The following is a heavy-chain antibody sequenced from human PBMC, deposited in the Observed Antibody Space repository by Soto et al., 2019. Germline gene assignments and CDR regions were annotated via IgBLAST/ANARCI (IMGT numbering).Heavy chain of an antibody. CDR1: GFPFSSYV. D-gene: IGHD4-4*01. J-gene: IGHJ4*02. CDR3: AKDSNKYSSSLRGRYFDY. Sequence: GSLRLSCAASGFPFSSYVMSWVRQAPGKGLEWVSGITGGGSNTFYADSVKGRFTISRDNSKNTLFLQMNSLGAEDTAVYYCAKDSNKYSSSLRGRYFDYWGQGIWVTVSS. V-gene: IGHV3-23*01. CDR2: ITGGGSNT.